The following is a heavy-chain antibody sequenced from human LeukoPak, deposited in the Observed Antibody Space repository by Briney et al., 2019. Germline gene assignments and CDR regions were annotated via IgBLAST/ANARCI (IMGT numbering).Heavy chain of an antibody. CDR1: GYTFTGYY. D-gene: IGHD3-10*01. J-gene: IGHJ4*02. CDR2: INPNSGGT. CDR3: ASRVAMLWFGESDLDY. V-gene: IGHV1-2*02. Sequence: GASVKVSCKASGYTFTGYYMHWVRQAPGQGLEWMGWINPNSGGTNYAQKFQGRVTMTRGTSISTAYMELSRLRSDDTAVYYCASRVAMLWFGESDLDYWGQGTLVTVSS.